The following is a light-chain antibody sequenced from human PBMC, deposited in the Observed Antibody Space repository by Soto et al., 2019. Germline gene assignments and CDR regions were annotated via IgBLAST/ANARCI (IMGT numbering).Light chain of an antibody. CDR1: QSVSSN. Sequence: EIVMTQSPATLSVSPGERATLSCRASQSVSSNLAWYQQKPVQAPRLLIYGASTRATGIPARFSGSGSGTDFTLTISSLQSEDFAVYYCQQYNNWPPLTVGGCTKVEIK. J-gene: IGKJ4*01. CDR3: QQYNNWPPLT. CDR2: GAS. V-gene: IGKV3D-15*01.